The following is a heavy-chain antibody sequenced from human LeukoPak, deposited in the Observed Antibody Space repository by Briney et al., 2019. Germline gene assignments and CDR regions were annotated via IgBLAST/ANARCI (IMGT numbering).Heavy chain of an antibody. D-gene: IGHD3-3*01. CDR3: ARVGGGRLALGVFVY. J-gene: IGHJ4*02. V-gene: IGHV1-2*02. CDR2: INPNSGGT. Sequence: GASVKVSCKASGYTFTGYYMHWVRQAPGQGLEWMGWINPNSGGTNYAQKFQGRVTMTRDTSISTAYMELSRLRSDDTAVYYCARVGGGRLALGVFVYWGQGTLVTVTS. CDR1: GYTFTGYY.